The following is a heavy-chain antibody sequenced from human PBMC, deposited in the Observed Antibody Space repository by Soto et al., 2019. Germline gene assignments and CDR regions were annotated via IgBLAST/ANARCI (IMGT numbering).Heavy chain of an antibody. CDR1: GFTFSSYA. J-gene: IGHJ4*02. CDR3: AKDAFGSLTNQNDS. CDR2: ISGSGGST. V-gene: IGHV3-23*01. Sequence: GGSLRLSCAASGFTFSSYAISWVRQAPGKGLEWVSAISGSGGSTYYAESLKGRFTISSDNSKNTLYLQRNSLTAEDTAVYYCAKDAFGSLTNQNDSWGQGTLVTVSS. D-gene: IGHD3-16*01.